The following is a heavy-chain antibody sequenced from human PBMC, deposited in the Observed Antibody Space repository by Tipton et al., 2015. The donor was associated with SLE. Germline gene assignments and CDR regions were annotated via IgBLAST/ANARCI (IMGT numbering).Heavy chain of an antibody. D-gene: IGHD1-14*01. CDR2: IYHSGST. CDR1: GYSISSGFY. CDR3: ARAIRTADSNYIDN. Sequence: TLSLTCAVSGYSISSGFYWGWIRQPPGKGLEWIGNIYHSGSTYYNPSLRSRVTVSVDTSKNQFSLNLGSVTAADTAVYYCARAIRTADSNYIDNWGPGTLVTVSS. V-gene: IGHV4-38-2*01. J-gene: IGHJ4*02.